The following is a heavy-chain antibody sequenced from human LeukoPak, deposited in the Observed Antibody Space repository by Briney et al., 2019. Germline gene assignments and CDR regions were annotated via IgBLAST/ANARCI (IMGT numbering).Heavy chain of an antibody. J-gene: IGHJ4*02. D-gene: IGHD3-10*01. V-gene: IGHV3-23*01. CDR3: AKDMVPGVIILSLYDY. Sequence: PGGSLRLSCAASGFTFSSYAMSWVRQAPGKGLEWVSAISGSGGSTYYADSVKGRFTISRDNSKNTLYLQMNSLRAEDTAVYYCAKDMVPGVIILSLYDYWGQGTLVTVSS. CDR2: ISGSGGST. CDR1: GFTFSSYA.